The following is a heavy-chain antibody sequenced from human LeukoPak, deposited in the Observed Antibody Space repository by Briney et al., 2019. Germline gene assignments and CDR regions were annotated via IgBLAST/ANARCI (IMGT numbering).Heavy chain of an antibody. D-gene: IGHD1-1*01. Sequence: GGSLRLSCAASGFSSSRYWMSWVRQAPGGGLEWVANINRDGSEQFYVDSVKGRFTISRDNAKNSLYLQMNSLRAEDTAVYYCASEKNWNDLVELYYWGQGTLVTVSS. CDR1: GFSSSRYW. CDR3: ASEKNWNDLVELYY. V-gene: IGHV3-7*04. J-gene: IGHJ4*02. CDR2: INRDGSEQ.